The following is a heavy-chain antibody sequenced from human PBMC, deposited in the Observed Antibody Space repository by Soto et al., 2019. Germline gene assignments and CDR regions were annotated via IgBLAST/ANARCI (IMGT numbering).Heavy chain of an antibody. CDR2: ISGSGGST. CDR1: GFTFSSYA. Sequence: GGSLRLSCAASGFTFSSYAMSWVRQAPGKGLEWVSAISGSGGSTYYADSVKGRFTISRDNSKNTLYLQMNSLRAEDTAVYYCAKSHPSGSYYPWYYFDYWGQGTLVTVSS. D-gene: IGHD1-26*01. V-gene: IGHV3-23*01. CDR3: AKSHPSGSYYPWYYFDY. J-gene: IGHJ4*02.